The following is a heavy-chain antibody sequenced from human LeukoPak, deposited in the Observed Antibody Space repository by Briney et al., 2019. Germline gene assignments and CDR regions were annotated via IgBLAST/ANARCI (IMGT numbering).Heavy chain of an antibody. V-gene: IGHV1-2*02. D-gene: IGHD3-3*01. CDR2: INPNSGGA. CDR3: ARGTTIFGVAPPDY. J-gene: IGHJ4*02. Sequence: ASVKLSCKASGYTFTGYYIHWVRQAPGQGLEWMGWINPNSGGANYAQKFQGSITMTRDTSISTAYMELSRLRSDDTAVYYCARGTTIFGVAPPDYWGQGTLVTVSS. CDR1: GYTFTGYY.